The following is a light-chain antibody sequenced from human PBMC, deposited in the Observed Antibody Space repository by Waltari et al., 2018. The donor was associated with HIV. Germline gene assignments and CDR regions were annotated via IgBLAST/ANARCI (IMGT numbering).Light chain of an antibody. CDR3: ISYISSSSPV. J-gene: IGLJ3*02. V-gene: IGLV2-14*01. CDR2: EVS. CDR1: SFDIYGYNF. Sequence: QSALTQPASVSGSPGQSITISCTGTSFDIYGYNFVSCFQHHPGKAPQVIIYEVSNRPSGVSDRFSGSKAGNTASLTISGLQPEDEAEYFCISYISSSSPVFGGGTKLTVL.